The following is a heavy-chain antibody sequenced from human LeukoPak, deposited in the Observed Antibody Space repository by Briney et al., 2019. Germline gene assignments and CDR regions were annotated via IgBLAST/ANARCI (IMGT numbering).Heavy chain of an antibody. J-gene: IGHJ4*02. CDR3: ARAVHYYGSGTSYYYFDY. CDR1: EYSFSSHW. D-gene: IGHD3-10*01. CDR2: IYPDDSDS. V-gene: IGHV5-51*01. Sequence: GESLKISCKGSEYSFSSHWIGWVRQMPGKGLEWMGIIYPDDSDSRYTPSFQGQVTISADKSISTAYLQWNSLKASDTAMYYCARAVHYYGSGTSYYYFDYWGQGTLVTVSS.